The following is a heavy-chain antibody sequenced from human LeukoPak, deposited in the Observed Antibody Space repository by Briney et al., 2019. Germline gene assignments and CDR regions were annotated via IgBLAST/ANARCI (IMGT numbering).Heavy chain of an antibody. CDR3: AREREPTGDYYYYFHMDV. CDR2: IYYSGST. V-gene: IGHV4-59*01. D-gene: IGHD7-27*01. Sequence: SETLSLTCTVSGGSISSYYWSWIRQPPGKGLEWIGDIYYSGSTNYNPSLKSRVTISVDTSRNQFSLKLTSVTAADTAVYYCAREREPTGDYYYYFHMDVWGTGTTVTVSS. CDR1: GGSISSYY. J-gene: IGHJ6*03.